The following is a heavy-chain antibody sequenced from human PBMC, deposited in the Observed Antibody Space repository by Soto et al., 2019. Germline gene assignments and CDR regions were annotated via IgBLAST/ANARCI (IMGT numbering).Heavy chain of an antibody. V-gene: IGHV3-23*01. CDR2: ISGSGGST. Sequence: GGSLRLSCAASGFTFSSYAMSWVRQAPGKGREWVSAISGSGGSTYYADAVKGRFTISRDNSKNTLYLQMNSLRAEDTAVYYREKREWKQLGCGCFDYWVQGSSVSVSS. CDR1: GFTFSSYA. D-gene: IGHD6-13*01. J-gene: IGHJ4*02. CDR3: EKREWKQLGCGCFDY.